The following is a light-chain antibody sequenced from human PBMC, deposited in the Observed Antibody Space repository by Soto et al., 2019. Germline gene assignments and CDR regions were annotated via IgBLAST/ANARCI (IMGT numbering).Light chain of an antibody. J-gene: IGKJ3*01. Sequence: IQLTQSPSSLSASVGDRVTINCRASQGISSYLAWYQQKPGKAPKLLIHGAYTLQSGVPSRFSGSGFGTXXXXXXXXXXXXXFATYYCQQLNSYPTXXPXXKVDIX. CDR1: QGISSY. CDR3: QQLNSYPT. CDR2: GAY. V-gene: IGKV1-9*01.